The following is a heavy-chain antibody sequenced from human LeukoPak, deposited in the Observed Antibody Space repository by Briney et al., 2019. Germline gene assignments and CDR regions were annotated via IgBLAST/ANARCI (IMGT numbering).Heavy chain of an antibody. V-gene: IGHV3-23*01. CDR2: ISGSGSTT. D-gene: IGHD5-18*01. J-gene: IGHJ4*02. CDR1: GFTFSSYA. CDR3: ALRGFSYDVDF. Sequence: GGSLRLSCAASGFTFSSYAVSWVRQAPGKGLEWVSNISGSGSTTYYADSVKGRFTISRDNAKNTLYLQMNSLRAEDTAVYFCALRGFSYDVDFWGQGSLVTVSS.